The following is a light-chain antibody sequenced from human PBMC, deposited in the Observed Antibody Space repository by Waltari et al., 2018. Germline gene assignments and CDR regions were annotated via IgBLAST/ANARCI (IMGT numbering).Light chain of an antibody. CDR3: QTWDTTTGV. V-gene: IGLV3-1*01. CDR2: QDT. J-gene: IGLJ1*01. CDR1: KLGDKF. Sequence: SYDLTQPPSVSVSPGQTASITCSGDKLGDKFASWYQHKPGQSPVWVIYQDTKRHSGIPERFSGSNSGNTATLTISGTQATDEADYYCQTWDTTTGVFGTGTQVTVL.